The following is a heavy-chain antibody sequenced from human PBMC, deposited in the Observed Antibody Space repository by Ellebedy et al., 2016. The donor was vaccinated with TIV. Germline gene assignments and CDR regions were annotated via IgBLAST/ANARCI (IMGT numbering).Heavy chain of an antibody. Sequence: GESLKISCAASGFTFSRYAIGWVRQAPGKGLEWVSGIVGSGAQKYADSVKGRFTISRDNSKSTVDLQMNSLRAEDTAVYFCARDRTPGDGYWVFDYWGQGTLVTVSS. D-gene: IGHD5-18*01. J-gene: IGHJ4*02. CDR2: IVGSGA. CDR1: GFTFSRYA. CDR3: ARDRTPGDGYWVFDY. V-gene: IGHV3-23*01.